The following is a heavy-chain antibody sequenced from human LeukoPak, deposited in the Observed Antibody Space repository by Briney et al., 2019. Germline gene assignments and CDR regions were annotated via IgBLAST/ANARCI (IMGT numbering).Heavy chain of an antibody. CDR2: IIPILGIA. CDR1: GGTFSSYA. CDR3: ARVTALGGGFDY. D-gene: IGHD3-16*01. J-gene: IGHJ4*02. Sequence: SVKVSCKASGGTFSSYAISWVRQAPGQGLEWMGRIIPILGIANNAQKFQGRVTITADKSTSTAYMELSSLRSEDTAVYYCARVTALGGGFDYWGQGTLVTVSS. V-gene: IGHV1-69*04.